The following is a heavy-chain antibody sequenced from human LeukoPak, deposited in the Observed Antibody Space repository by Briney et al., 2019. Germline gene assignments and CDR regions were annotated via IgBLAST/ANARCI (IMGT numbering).Heavy chain of an antibody. Sequence: NPGGSLRLSCVASGFNFINYNMGWVRQAPGKGLEWISSISGTSTSMYYADSLKGRLTISRDNAENSLYLEMSSLRAEDTALYYCARPLALGYFDSFDVWGRGTMVTVSS. J-gene: IGHJ3*01. V-gene: IGHV3-21*01. CDR1: GFNFINYN. CDR3: ARPLALGYFDSFDV. D-gene: IGHD1-26*01. CDR2: ISGTSTSM.